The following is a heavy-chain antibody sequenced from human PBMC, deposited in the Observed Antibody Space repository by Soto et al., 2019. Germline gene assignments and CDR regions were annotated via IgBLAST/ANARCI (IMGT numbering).Heavy chain of an antibody. CDR3: ASSYSSTYNKLDF. J-gene: IGHJ4*02. V-gene: IGHV4-59*08. Sequence: QVQLQESGPGLVKPSETLSLTCTVSGGSISSYCWSWIRQPPGKGLEWIGYIFYSGSTNYNPSLKSRVTISVDTSKNQFPLRLSSVTAADTAVYYCASSYSSTYNKLDFWGQGTLVTVSS. CDR2: IFYSGST. D-gene: IGHD6-13*01. CDR1: GGSISSYC.